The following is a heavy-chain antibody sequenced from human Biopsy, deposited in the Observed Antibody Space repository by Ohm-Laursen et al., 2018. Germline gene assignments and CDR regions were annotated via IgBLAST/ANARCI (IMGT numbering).Heavy chain of an antibody. Sequence: SLRLSCTASRFTFSSFAMNWVRQAPGKGLEWVSAISGSGDSTYYADSVKGRFTISRDHSKNTLYLQMNSLRADDTAVYYCAKPFTGGNSWYPDYWGQGTLVTVSS. J-gene: IGHJ4*02. CDR3: AKPFTGGNSWYPDY. CDR1: RFTFSSFA. CDR2: ISGSGDST. D-gene: IGHD6-13*01. V-gene: IGHV3-23*01.